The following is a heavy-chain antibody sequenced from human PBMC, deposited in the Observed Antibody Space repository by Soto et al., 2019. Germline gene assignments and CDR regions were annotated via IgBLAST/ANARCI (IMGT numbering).Heavy chain of an antibody. CDR1: GYTFTNYG. V-gene: IGHV1-18*01. J-gene: IGHJ4*02. Sequence: QVQLVQSGAGVKKPGASVKVSCKASGYTFTNYGISWVRQAPGQGLEWMGWISGYNGNAYYVQKFQGRITITAETSTSTVYMELRSLRSDDTAVYYCVRGRSRYYDSSGSFDYWVQGTLVNVSS. CDR2: ISGYNGNA. CDR3: VRGRSRYYDSSGSFDY. D-gene: IGHD3-22*01.